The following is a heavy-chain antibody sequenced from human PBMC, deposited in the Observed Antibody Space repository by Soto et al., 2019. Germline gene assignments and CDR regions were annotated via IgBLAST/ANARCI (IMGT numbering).Heavy chain of an antibody. CDR3: AHKGGGDRILDY. Sequence: QITLKESGPTLVKPTQTLTLTCTFSGFSLSTRGVGVGWIRQPPGKALEWLALIYWDGYKHYSPSLESRLTNPAEPSKNLGVLTKSNRDPVDTATYYCAHKGGGDRILDYWGQGTLVTVSS. CDR1: GFSLSTRGVG. J-gene: IGHJ4*02. V-gene: IGHV2-5*02. CDR2: IYWDGYK. D-gene: IGHD3-16*01.